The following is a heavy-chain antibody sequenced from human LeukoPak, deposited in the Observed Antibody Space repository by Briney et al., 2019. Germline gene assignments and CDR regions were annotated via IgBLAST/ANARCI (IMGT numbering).Heavy chain of an antibody. CDR1: GFTFSDYY. D-gene: IGHD3-22*01. J-gene: IGHJ5*02. CDR3: ARDLYYDSSGYHFDP. Sequence: PGGSLRLSCAASGFTFSDYYMSWIRQAPGKGLEWVSYISSSGSTIYYADSVKGRFTISRDNAKNSLYLQMNSLRAEDTAVYYCARDLYYDSSGYHFDPWGQGTLVTVSS. V-gene: IGHV3-11*01. CDR2: ISSSGSTI.